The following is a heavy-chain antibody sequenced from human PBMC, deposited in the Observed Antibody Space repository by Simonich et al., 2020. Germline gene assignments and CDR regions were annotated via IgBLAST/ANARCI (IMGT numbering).Heavy chain of an antibody. V-gene: IGHV3-23*01. J-gene: IGHJ5*02. Sequence: EVQLLESGGGLVQPGGSLRLSCAASGFTFSSYAMSWVRRGQGKGLEWVSDMWGSGGSTYYADSVKGRFTISRDNSKNTLYLQMNSLRAEDTAVYYCAKDSSLVGATDWFDPWGQGTLVTVSS. CDR3: AKDSSLVGATDWFDP. CDR1: GFTFSSYA. D-gene: IGHD1-26*01. CDR2: MWGSGGST.